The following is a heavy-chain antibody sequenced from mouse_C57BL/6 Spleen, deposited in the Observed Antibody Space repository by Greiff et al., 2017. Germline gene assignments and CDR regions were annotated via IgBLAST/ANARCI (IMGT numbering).Heavy chain of an antibody. CDR2: IDPEDGET. V-gene: IGHV14-2*01. D-gene: IGHD1-3*01. CDR1: GFNIKDYY. Sequence: EVKLQQSGAELVKPGASVKLSCTASGFNIKDYYMHWVKQRTEQGLEWIGRIDPEDGETKYAPKFQGKATITADTSSNTAYLQRSSLTSEDTAVYYCASCKGPDYYAMDYWGQGTSVTVSS. CDR3: ASCKGPDYYAMDY. J-gene: IGHJ4*01.